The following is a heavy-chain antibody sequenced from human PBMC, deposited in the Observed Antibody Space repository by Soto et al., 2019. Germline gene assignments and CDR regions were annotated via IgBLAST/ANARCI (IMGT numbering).Heavy chain of an antibody. D-gene: IGHD2-15*01. Sequence: GGSLRLSCAASGITFSSYAMTWVRQAPGKGLEWVSGISGSGGDAYYADSVKGRFSISRDNSKNTLYLQMNSLRAEDTAVYYCAKVLSPHYCSGAGCPLVMDVWGKGTTVTVSS. CDR3: AKVLSPHYCSGAGCPLVMDV. V-gene: IGHV3-23*01. J-gene: IGHJ6*04. CDR2: ISGSGGDA. CDR1: GITFSSYA.